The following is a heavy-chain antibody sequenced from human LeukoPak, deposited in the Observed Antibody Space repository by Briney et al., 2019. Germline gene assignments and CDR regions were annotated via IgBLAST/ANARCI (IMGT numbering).Heavy chain of an antibody. Sequence: ASVKVSCKASGYTFTSYGISWVRQAPGQGLEWMGWISAYNGNTNYAQKLQDRVTMTTDTSTSTAYMELRSLRFDDTAVYYCARTNVYYYASSDYYPYFDYWAQGTLVTVSS. CDR3: ARTNVYYYASSDYYPYFDY. CDR2: ISAYNGNT. V-gene: IGHV1-18*01. J-gene: IGHJ4*02. D-gene: IGHD3-22*01. CDR1: GYTFTSYG.